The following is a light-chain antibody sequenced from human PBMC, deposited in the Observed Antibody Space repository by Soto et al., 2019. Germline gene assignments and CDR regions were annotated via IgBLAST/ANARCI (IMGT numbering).Light chain of an antibody. CDR2: DAS. CDR1: QSVSSY. V-gene: IGKV3-11*01. Sequence: EIVLTQSPATLSLSPGERATLSCRASQSVSSYLAWYQQKPGQAPRLLIYDASNRAPGIPARFSGSGSGTDFTLTISSLEPGDFAVYYCQQRSNWPRGTFGQGTKLEI. CDR3: QQRSNWPRGT. J-gene: IGKJ2*02.